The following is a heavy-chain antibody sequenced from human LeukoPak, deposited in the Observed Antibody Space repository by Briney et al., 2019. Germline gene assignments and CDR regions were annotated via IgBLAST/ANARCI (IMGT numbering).Heavy chain of an antibody. J-gene: IGHJ4*02. CDR2: INPSGGST. CDR3: AISEAGATTFDY. CDR1: GYTFTSYY. V-gene: IGHV1-46*01. Sequence: ASVKVSCKASGYTFTSYYMHGVRQAPGQGLEWMGIINPSGGSTSYAQKFQGRVTMTRDMSTSTVYMELSSLRSEDTAVYYCAISEAGATTFDYWGQGTLVTVSS. D-gene: IGHD1-26*01.